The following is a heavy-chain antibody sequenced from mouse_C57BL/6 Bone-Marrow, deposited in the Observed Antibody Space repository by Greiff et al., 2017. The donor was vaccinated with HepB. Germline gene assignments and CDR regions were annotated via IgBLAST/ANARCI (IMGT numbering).Heavy chain of an antibody. V-gene: IGHV7-3*01. CDR3: ARFYGSSYGRYFDV. CDR1: GFTFTDYY. CDR2: IRNKANGYTT. D-gene: IGHD1-1*01. Sequence: EVKLMESGGGLVQPGGSLSLSCAASGFTFTDYYMSWVRQPPGKALEWLGFIRNKANGYTTEYSASVKGRFTISRDNSQSILYLQMNALTAKDSATYYCARFYGSSYGRYFDVWGTGTTVTVSS. J-gene: IGHJ1*03.